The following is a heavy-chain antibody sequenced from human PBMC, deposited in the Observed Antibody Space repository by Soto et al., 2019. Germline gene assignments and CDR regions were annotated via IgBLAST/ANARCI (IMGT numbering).Heavy chain of an antibody. D-gene: IGHD2-15*01. J-gene: IGHJ4*02. Sequence: QVQLQQWGAGLLKPSETLSLTCAVYGGSFSGYYWSWIRQPPGKGLEWIGEINHSGSTNYNPSLKSRVTISVDPSKNQFSLKLSSVTAADTAVYYCARGPFYCSGGSCYPIYFDYWGQGTLVTVSS. CDR3: ARGPFYCSGGSCYPIYFDY. V-gene: IGHV4-34*01. CDR1: GGSFSGYY. CDR2: INHSGST.